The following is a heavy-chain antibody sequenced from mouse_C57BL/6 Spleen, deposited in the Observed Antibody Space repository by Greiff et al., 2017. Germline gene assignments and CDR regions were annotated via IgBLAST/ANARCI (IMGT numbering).Heavy chain of an antibody. Sequence: EVKLMESGGGLVQPGGSLKLSCAASGFTFSDYYMYWVRQTPEKRLEWVAYISNGGGSTYYPDTVKGRFTISRDNAKNTLYLQMSRLKSEDTAMYYCARGSLLDRAMDYWGQGTSVPVSS. J-gene: IGHJ4*01. CDR3: ARGSLLDRAMDY. V-gene: IGHV5-12*01. D-gene: IGHD2-1*01. CDR2: ISNGGGST. CDR1: GFTFSDYY.